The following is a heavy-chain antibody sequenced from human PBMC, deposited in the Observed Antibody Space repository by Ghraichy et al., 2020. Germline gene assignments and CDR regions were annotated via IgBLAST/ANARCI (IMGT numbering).Heavy chain of an antibody. CDR2: ISGSGGST. CDR3: AKTDSGSYDWYFDL. J-gene: IGHJ2*01. V-gene: IGHV3-23*01. CDR1: GFTFSSYA. D-gene: IGHD1-26*01. Sequence: GESLNISCAASGFTFSSYAMSWVRQAPGKGLEWVSAISGSGGSTYYADSVKGRFTISRDNSKNTLYLQMNSLRAEDTAVYYCAKTDSGSYDWYFDLWGRGTLVTVSS.